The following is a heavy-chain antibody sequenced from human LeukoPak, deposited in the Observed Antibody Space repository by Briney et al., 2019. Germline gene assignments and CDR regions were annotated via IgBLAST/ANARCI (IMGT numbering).Heavy chain of an antibody. Sequence: GGCLRLSCAASGFTFSSYAMSWVRQAPGKGLEWVSAISGSGGSTYYADSVKGRFTISRDNSKNTLYLQMNSLRAEDTAVYYCAKDKRSASTTGYYFDYWGQGTLVTVSS. V-gene: IGHV3-23*01. CDR1: GFTFSSYA. J-gene: IGHJ4*02. CDR3: AKDKRSASTTGYYFDY. D-gene: IGHD2-15*01. CDR2: ISGSGGST.